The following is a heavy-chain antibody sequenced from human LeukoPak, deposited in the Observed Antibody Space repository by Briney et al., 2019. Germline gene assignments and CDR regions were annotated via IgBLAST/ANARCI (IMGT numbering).Heavy chain of an antibody. Sequence: GGSLRLSCAASGFTFSSYGMHWVRQAPGKGLEWVAVIWYDGSNKYYADSVKGRFTISRDNSKNTLYLQMNSLRAEDTAVYYCTVYYDSSGQPKYYYYGMDVWGQGTTVTVSS. V-gene: IGHV3-33*01. J-gene: IGHJ6*02. D-gene: IGHD3-22*01. CDR3: TVYYDSSGQPKYYYYGMDV. CDR2: IWYDGSNK. CDR1: GFTFSSYG.